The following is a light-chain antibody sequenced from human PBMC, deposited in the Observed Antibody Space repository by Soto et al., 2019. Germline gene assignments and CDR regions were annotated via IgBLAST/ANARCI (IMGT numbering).Light chain of an antibody. Sequence: QSALTQPPSASGSPGMSVTLSCSGTDNDVGRYDYVSWYQQHPGKAPKLLIYEVSKRPSGVPDRFSASKSGNTASLTVSGLQGEDEADYYCMSYVGGNSVPFGGGTKLTVL. CDR1: DNDVGRYDY. CDR2: EVS. V-gene: IGLV2-8*01. J-gene: IGLJ2*01. CDR3: MSYVGGNSVP.